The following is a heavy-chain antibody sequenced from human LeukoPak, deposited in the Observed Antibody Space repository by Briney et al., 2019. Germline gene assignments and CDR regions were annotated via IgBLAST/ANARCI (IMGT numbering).Heavy chain of an antibody. V-gene: IGHV4-34*01. CDR1: GGSFSGYY. J-gene: IGHJ4*02. CDR2: INHSGST. Sequence: SETLSLACAVYGGSFSGYYWSWIRQPPGKGLEWIGEINHSGSTNYNPSLKSRVTISVDTSKNQFSLKLSSVTAADTAVYYCMGYYYDSSGFASDYWGQGTLVTVSS. CDR3: MGYYYDSSGFASDY. D-gene: IGHD3-22*01.